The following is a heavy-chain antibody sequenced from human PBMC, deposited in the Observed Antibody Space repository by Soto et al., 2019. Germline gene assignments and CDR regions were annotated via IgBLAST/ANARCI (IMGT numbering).Heavy chain of an antibody. Sequence: ASVKVSCKTSGYTFTGYYIHWVRQAPGQGLEWMGWINPHTGVTNYAQNFQGWVTMTRDTSISTVYMEMTRLKSDDTAVYYCARDRYSSSWTYYYYGMDVWGQGTTVTVSS. CDR2: INPHTGVT. CDR3: ARDRYSSSWTYYYYGMDV. V-gene: IGHV1-2*04. D-gene: IGHD6-13*01. J-gene: IGHJ6*02. CDR1: GYTFTGYY.